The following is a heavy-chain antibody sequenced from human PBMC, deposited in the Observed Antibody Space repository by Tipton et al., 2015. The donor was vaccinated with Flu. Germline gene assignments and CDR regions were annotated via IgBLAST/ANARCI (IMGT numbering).Heavy chain of an antibody. CDR1: GFSFISYA. D-gene: IGHD3-9*01. CDR2: ISGSGSGT. J-gene: IGHJ4*02. Sequence: SLRLSCAASGFSFISYAMIWVRQAPGKGLEWVSSISGSGSGTYYADSVKGRFTISRDNSKNTLVLQMNSLRAEDTAVYYCARELHVDFVTLDYWGQGTLVTVS. V-gene: IGHV3-23*01. CDR3: ARELHVDFVTLDY.